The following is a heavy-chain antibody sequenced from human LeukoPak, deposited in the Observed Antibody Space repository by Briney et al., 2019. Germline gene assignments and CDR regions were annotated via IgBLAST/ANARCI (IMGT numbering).Heavy chain of an antibody. J-gene: IGHJ4*02. CDR3: AREAAAAGILDY. D-gene: IGHD6-13*01. CDR1: GFTFSSYS. CDR2: IKQDGSEK. V-gene: IGHV3-7*01. Sequence: GGSLRLSCAASGFTFSSYSMNWVRQAPGKGLEWVANIKQDGSEKYYVDSVKGRFTISRDNAKNSLYLQMNSLRAEDTAVYYCAREAAAAGILDYWGQGTLVTVSS.